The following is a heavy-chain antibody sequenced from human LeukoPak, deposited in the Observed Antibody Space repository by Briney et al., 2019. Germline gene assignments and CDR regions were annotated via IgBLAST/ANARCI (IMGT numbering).Heavy chain of an antibody. J-gene: IGHJ6*02. Sequence: GGSLRLSCAASGFTFSSYAMSWVRQAPGKGLEWVSAISGSGGSTYYADSVKGRFTISRDNSKNTLYLQMNSLKTEDTAVYYCSARGYSYGTRFWYYYYGMDVWGQGTTVTVSS. CDR1: GFTFSSYA. CDR2: ISGSGGST. V-gene: IGHV3-23*01. CDR3: SARGYSYGTRFWYYYYGMDV. D-gene: IGHD5-18*01.